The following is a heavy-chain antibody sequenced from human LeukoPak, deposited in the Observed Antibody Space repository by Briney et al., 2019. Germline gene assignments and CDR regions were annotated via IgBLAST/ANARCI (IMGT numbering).Heavy chain of an antibody. V-gene: IGHV3-7*04. CDR3: AREVAAAVVTHFDF. D-gene: IGHD5-18*01. J-gene: IGHJ4*02. CDR1: RPIPAKV. CDR2: TKQDGSEK. Sequence: GRSLRPSSLVFRPIPAKVSAGWDRPVDRNWLEWVAPTKQDGSEKYSVDSVKGRFFISRDNAKKSLYLQMNSLRAEDTALYYCAREVAAAVVTHFDFWGQGTLVTVSS.